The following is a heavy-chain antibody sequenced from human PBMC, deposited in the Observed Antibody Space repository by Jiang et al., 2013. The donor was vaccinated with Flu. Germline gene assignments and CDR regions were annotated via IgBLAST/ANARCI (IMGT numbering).Heavy chain of an antibody. V-gene: IGHV4-39*07. Sequence: LLKPSETLSLTCTVSGGSISSSSYYWGWIRQPPGKGLEWIGSIYYSGSTYYNPSLKSRVTISVDTSKNQFSLKLSSVTAADTAVYYCARAFSGSCDYWGQGTLVTVSS. CDR3: ARAFSGSCDY. J-gene: IGHJ4*02. CDR1: GGSISSSSYY. D-gene: IGHD1-26*01. CDR2: IYYSGST.